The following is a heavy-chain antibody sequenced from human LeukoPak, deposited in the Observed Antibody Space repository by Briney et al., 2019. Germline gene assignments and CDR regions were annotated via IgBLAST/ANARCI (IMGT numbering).Heavy chain of an antibody. CDR3: ARDGGYCSSTRCYLEYYFDY. V-gene: IGHV3-30*04. Sequence: GGSLRLSCAASGFTFSSYAMHWVRQAPGKGPEWVAVISYDGSNKYYADSVKGRFTISRDNSKDTLYLQMSSLRAEDTAVYYCARDGGYCSSTRCYLEYYFDYWGQGTLVTVSS. J-gene: IGHJ4*02. D-gene: IGHD2-2*01. CDR2: ISYDGSNK. CDR1: GFTFSSYA.